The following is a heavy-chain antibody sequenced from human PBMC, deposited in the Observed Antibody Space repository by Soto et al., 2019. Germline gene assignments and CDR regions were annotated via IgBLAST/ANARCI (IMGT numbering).Heavy chain of an antibody. D-gene: IGHD3-16*01. CDR1: GGSISSSSYY. CDR2: IYYSGST. CDR3: ARSFYYDYVWGSYNYFDY. V-gene: IGHV4-39*01. J-gene: IGHJ4*02. Sequence: PSETVSLTXTVSGGSISSSSYYWGWIRQPPGKGLEWIGSIYYSGSTYYNPSLKSRVTISVDTSKNQFSLKLSSVTAADTAVYYCARSFYYDYVWGSYNYFDYWGQGTLVTVSS.